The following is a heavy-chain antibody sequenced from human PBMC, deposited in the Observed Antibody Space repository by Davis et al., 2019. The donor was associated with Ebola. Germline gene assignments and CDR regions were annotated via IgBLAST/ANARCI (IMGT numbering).Heavy chain of an antibody. D-gene: IGHD2-21*02. Sequence: ASVKVSCKASGYTFTSYGISWVRQAPGQGLEWMGWISAYNGNTNYAQKLQGRVTMTTDTSTSTAYMELRSLRSDDTAVYYCARDPHQPVTALIWHYYFDYWGQGTLVTVSS. CDR2: ISAYNGNT. J-gene: IGHJ4*02. CDR1: GYTFTSYG. CDR3: ARDPHQPVTALIWHYYFDY. V-gene: IGHV1-18*04.